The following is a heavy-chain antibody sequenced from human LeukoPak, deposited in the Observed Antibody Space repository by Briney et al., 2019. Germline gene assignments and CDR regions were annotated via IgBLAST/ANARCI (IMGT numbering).Heavy chain of an antibody. V-gene: IGHV4-59*02. CDR2: IHYSGLT. CDR1: GGSVNGYY. Sequence: ASETLSLTCTVSGGSVNGYYWNWIRQAPGKGLGWIGFIHYSGLTVYSPSLQSRVSMSVDTSRNQFSLDLSSVTAADTALYYCARDPPEDEWNSLDSWGQGILVTVSS. J-gene: IGHJ4*02. D-gene: IGHD1-7*01. CDR3: ARDPPEDEWNSLDS.